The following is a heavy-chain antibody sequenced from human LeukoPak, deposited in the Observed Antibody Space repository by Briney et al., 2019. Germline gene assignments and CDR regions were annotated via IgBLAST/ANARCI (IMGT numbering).Heavy chain of an antibody. J-gene: IGHJ4*02. Sequence: GGSLRLSCAASGFTFDNYGMSWVRLAPGKGLEWVSGINWNGGSIGYAHSVKGRFTISRDNAKNSLYLQMNSLRAEDTAVYYCARDSITMIAGFDYWGQGTLVTVSS. D-gene: IGHD3-22*01. V-gene: IGHV3-20*04. CDR1: GFTFDNYG. CDR2: INWNGGSI. CDR3: ARDSITMIAGFDY.